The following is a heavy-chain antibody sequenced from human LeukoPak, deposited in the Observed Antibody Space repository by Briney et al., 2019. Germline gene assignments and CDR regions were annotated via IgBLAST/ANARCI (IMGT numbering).Heavy chain of an antibody. D-gene: IGHD3-3*01. V-gene: IGHV3-30-3*01. CDR3: ARTFFLGEYLESNPLDY. J-gene: IGHJ4*02. Sequence: GGSLRLSCAASGFTFSSYAMHWVRQAPGKGLEWVAVISYDGSNKYYADSVKGRFTISRDNSKNTLYLQMNSLRAEDTAVYYCARTFFLGEYLESNPLDYWGQGTLVTVSS. CDR2: ISYDGSNK. CDR1: GFTFSSYA.